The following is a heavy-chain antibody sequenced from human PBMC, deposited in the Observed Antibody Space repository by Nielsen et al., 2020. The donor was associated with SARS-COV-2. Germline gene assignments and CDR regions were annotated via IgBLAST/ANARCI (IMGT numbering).Heavy chain of an antibody. V-gene: IGHV3-23*01. Sequence: GGSLRLSCVVSGFTISTYAMSWVRQAPGKGLEWVSAISASTYYADSVKGRFTISRDNSKNTLYLQMNSLRAEDTAVYYCARDPIKYYDIPLDYYYYYGMDVWGQGTTVTVSS. CDR1: GFTISTYA. CDR3: ARDPIKYYDIPLDYYYYYGMDV. CDR2: ISAST. D-gene: IGHD3-9*01. J-gene: IGHJ6*02.